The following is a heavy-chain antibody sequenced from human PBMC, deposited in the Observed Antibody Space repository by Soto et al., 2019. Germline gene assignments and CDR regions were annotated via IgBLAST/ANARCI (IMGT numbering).Heavy chain of an antibody. CDR3: VRDQVEDEDIVVVVAATLIFDAFDI. CDR2: LTRSGTT. CDR1: GFTFSNYA. V-gene: IGHV3-23*01. D-gene: IGHD2-15*01. J-gene: IGHJ3*02. Sequence: GGSLRLSCAASGFTFSNYAMSWVRQAPGKGLEWVSTLTRSGTTPYADSVRGRFTISRDNSKNTLYLQMDSLRAEDTAVYYCVRDQVEDEDIVVVVAATLIFDAFDIWGQGTMVTVSS.